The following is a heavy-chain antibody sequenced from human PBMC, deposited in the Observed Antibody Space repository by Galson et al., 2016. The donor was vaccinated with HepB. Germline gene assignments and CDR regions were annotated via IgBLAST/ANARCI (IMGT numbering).Heavy chain of an antibody. CDR3: ARQSRGYSSTWSRDNDDLDV. CDR2: IYHSGST. J-gene: IGHJ6*02. CDR1: GASINSGTYY. V-gene: IGHV4-39*01. D-gene: IGHD6-13*01. Sequence: SETLSLTCTVSGASINSGTYYWGWIRQSPGRGLEWIGSIYHSGSTYNNPSLRSRVTLSVDTSKNQFSLTLRSVTAADTAVYYCARQSRGYSSTWSRDNDDLDVWGQGTTVTVAS.